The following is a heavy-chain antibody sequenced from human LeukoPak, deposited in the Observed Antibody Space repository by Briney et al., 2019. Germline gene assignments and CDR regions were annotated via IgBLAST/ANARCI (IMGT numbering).Heavy chain of an antibody. CDR2: XSGSGGST. D-gene: IGHD1-26*01. CDR3: ARVGDSGSYYNWFDP. CDR1: GFTFXXXX. V-gene: IGHV3-23*01. Sequence: GGSLRLSCAASGFTFXXXXMRWVRQAPGXXXXXXXXXSGSGGSTYYADSVKGRFTISRDNSKNTLYLQMNSLRAEDTAVYYCARVGDSGSYYNWFDPWGQVTLVTVSS. J-gene: IGHJ5*02.